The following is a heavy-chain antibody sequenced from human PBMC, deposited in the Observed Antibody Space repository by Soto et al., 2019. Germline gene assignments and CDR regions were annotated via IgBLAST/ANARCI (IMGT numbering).Heavy chain of an antibody. CDR1: GYTFTSYA. V-gene: IGHV1-3*01. D-gene: IGHD3-16*02. J-gene: IGHJ4*02. CDR2: INAGNGNT. Sequence: ASVKVSCKASGYTFTSYAKHWVRQAPGQRLEWMGWINAGNGNTKYSQKFQGRVTITRDTSASTAYMELSSLRSEDTAVYYCARVWSRRELSAPGYWGQGTLVTVSS. CDR3: ARVWSRRELSAPGY.